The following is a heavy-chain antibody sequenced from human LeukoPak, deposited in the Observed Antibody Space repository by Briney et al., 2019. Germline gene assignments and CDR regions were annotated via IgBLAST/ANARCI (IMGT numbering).Heavy chain of an antibody. CDR1: GGSFSGYY. CDR3: ASLGPYYDFWSGYFSAENFQH. J-gene: IGHJ1*01. CDR2: INHSGST. D-gene: IGHD3-3*01. V-gene: IGHV4-34*01. Sequence: SETLSLTCAVYGGSFSGYYWSWIRQPPGKGLEWIGEINHSGSTNYNPSLKSRVTISVDTSKNQFSLKLSSVTAADTAVYYCASLGPYYDFWSGYFSAENFQHWGQGTLVTVSS.